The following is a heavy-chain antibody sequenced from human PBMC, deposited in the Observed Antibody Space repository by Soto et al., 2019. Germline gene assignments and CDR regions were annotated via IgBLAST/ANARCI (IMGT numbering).Heavy chain of an antibody. J-gene: IGHJ2*01. CDR1: GFTFSSYA. Sequence: QVQLVESGGGVVQPGRSLRLSCAASGFTFSSYAMHWVRQAPGKGLEWVAVISYDGSNKYYADSVKGRFTISRDTSKNTQYLQMNSLRAEDTAVYYCAIDAGYCGGDCYVPLNWYFDLWGRGTLVTVSS. D-gene: IGHD2-21*02. CDR3: AIDAGYCGGDCYVPLNWYFDL. CDR2: ISYDGSNK. V-gene: IGHV3-30-3*01.